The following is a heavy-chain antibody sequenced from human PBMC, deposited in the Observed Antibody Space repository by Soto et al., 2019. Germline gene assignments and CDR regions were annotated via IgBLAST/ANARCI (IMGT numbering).Heavy chain of an antibody. CDR3: ARDRRAYYSGWYGGLGRDAFDV. D-gene: IGHD6-19*01. J-gene: IGHJ3*01. Sequence: HPGGSLRLSCAASGLTFSSYAMHWVRQAPGKGLDWVALISFDGSNKYYADSVKGRFTISRDNSKNTLYLQVNSLRVEDTAVYYCARDRRAYYSGWYGGLGRDAFDVWGQGTMVTVSS. V-gene: IGHV3-30-3*01. CDR1: GLTFSSYA. CDR2: ISFDGSNK.